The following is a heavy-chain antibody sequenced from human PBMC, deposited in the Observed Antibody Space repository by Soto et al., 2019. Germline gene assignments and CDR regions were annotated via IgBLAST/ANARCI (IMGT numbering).Heavy chain of an antibody. V-gene: IGHV3-23*01. CDR1: GFTFSSYA. D-gene: IGHD4-17*01. Sequence: EVQLLESGGGLVQPGGSLRLSCAASGFTFSSYAMTWVRQAPGKGLEWVSAISGSGTNRYYADSVKGRFTISRDNSKNTLYLQMNSLRAEDTAVYYCAKDRVDYGDYRGLDYWGQGPLVTVSS. J-gene: IGHJ4*02. CDR3: AKDRVDYGDYRGLDY. CDR2: ISGSGTNR.